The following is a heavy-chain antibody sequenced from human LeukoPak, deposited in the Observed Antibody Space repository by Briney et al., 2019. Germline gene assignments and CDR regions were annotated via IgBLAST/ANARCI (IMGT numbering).Heavy chain of an antibody. V-gene: IGHV4-39*01. CDR1: GGSISSSSYY. CDR2: IYYSGST. D-gene: IGHD6-19*01. Sequence: SETLSLTCTVSGGSISSSSYYWGWIRQPPGKGLEWIGSIYYSGSTYYNPSLKSRVTISVDTSKNQFSLKLSSVTAADTAVYYCARQQSARAFDYWGREPWSPSPQ. J-gene: IGHJ4*02. CDR3: ARQQSARAFDY.